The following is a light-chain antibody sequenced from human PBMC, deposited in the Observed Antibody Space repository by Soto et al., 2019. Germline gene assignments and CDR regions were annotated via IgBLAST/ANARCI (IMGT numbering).Light chain of an antibody. J-gene: IGLJ1*01. Sequence: QSALTQPPSVSGAPGQRVTISCTGSSSNIGADYDVYWYQQLPGTAPKLLIYGNSNRPSGVPDRFSGSNSGTSASLAITGLQAEDEADDYCQSYDSSLSGASYVFGTGTKLTVL. CDR1: SSNIGADYD. CDR3: QSYDSSLSGASYV. V-gene: IGLV1-40*01. CDR2: GNS.